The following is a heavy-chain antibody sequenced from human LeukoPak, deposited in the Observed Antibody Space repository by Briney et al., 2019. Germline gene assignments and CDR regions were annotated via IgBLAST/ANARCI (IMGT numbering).Heavy chain of an antibody. CDR2: ISSSGSTI. D-gene: IGHD1-26*01. V-gene: IGHV3-48*03. J-gene: IGHJ4*02. Sequence: GGSLRLSCAASGFTFSSYEMNWVRQAPGKGLEWVSYISSSGSTIYYADSVKGRFAISRDNSKNTLYLQMNSLRAEDTAVYYCARDPSGGRQVGATTSGYWGQGTLVTVSS. CDR3: ARDPSGGRQVGATTSGY. CDR1: GFTFSSYE.